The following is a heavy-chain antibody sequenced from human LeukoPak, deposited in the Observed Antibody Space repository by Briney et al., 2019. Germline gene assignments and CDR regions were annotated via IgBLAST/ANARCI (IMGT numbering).Heavy chain of an antibody. Sequence: PSKTLSLTCTVSGGSISSGGYYWSWIRQHPGKGLEWIGYIYYSGSTYYNPSLKSRVTISVDTSKNQFSLKLSSVTAADTAVYYCARSQLVLDYYYGMDVWGQGTTVTVSS. CDR1: GGSISSGGYY. CDR2: IYYSGST. D-gene: IGHD6-6*01. V-gene: IGHV4-31*03. CDR3: ARSQLVLDYYYGMDV. J-gene: IGHJ6*02.